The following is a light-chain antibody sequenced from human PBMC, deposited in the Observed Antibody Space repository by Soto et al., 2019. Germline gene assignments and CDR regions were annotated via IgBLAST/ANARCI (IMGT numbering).Light chain of an antibody. J-gene: IGKJ4*01. CDR2: WAS. V-gene: IGKV4-1*01. CDR3: QQYYSKPLT. CDR1: QSVLYSSNNKNY. Sequence: DIVMTQSPDSLAVSLGERATINCKSSQSVLYSSNNKNYLGWYQQKVGQPPKLLIYWASTRESGVPDRFSGSGPGTDFTLTIRSLQAEDVAFYYCQQYYSKPLTFGGGTKVEIK.